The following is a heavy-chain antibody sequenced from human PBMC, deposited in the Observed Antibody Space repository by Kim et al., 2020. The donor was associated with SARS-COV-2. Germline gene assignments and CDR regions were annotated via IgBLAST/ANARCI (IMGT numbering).Heavy chain of an antibody. CDR3: ARGSPTRFLLDFDY. CDR1: GFTFSDYY. Sequence: GGSLRLSCAASGFTFSDYYMSWIRQAPGKGLEWVSYISSSSSYTNYADSVKGRFTISRDNAKNSLYLQMNSLRAEDTAVYYCARGSPTRFLLDFDYWGQGTLVTVSS. V-gene: IGHV3-11*05. D-gene: IGHD2-15*01. J-gene: IGHJ4*02. CDR2: ISSSSSYT.